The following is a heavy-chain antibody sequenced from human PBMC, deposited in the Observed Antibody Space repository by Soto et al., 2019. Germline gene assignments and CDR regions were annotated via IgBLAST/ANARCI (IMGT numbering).Heavy chain of an antibody. CDR3: ARGADYAHTVREYFFDF. V-gene: IGHV4-31*03. Sequence: PSETLSLTCTVSGVSINNHPYFWGWIRQHPEKGLEWIGYIYSSGTTYFNPSLLSRVGMSLDTSGNRFSLRLTSVTAADTAVYYCARGADYAHTVREYFFDFCGQGALVTVYS. J-gene: IGHJ4*01. CDR1: GVSINNHPYF. D-gene: IGHD3-16*01. CDR2: IYSSGTT.